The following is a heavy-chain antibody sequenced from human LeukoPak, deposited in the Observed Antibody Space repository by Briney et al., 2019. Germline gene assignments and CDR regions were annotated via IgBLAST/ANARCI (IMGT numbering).Heavy chain of an antibody. CDR3: AGGRSGYDLTLRY. CDR1: GGSFSGYY. CDR2: INHSGST. J-gene: IGHJ4*02. V-gene: IGHV4-34*01. Sequence: SETLSLTCAVYGGSFSGYYWSWIRQPPGKGLEWIGEINHSGSTNYNPSLKSRVTISVDTSKNQFSLKLSSVTAADTAVYYCAGGRSGYDLTLRYWGQGTLVTVSS. D-gene: IGHD5-12*01.